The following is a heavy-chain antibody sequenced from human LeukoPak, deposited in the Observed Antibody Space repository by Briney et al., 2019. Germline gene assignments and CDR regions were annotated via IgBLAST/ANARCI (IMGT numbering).Heavy chain of an antibody. J-gene: IGHJ6*03. CDR1: GFTFSSYW. CDR2: IKQDGSEK. CDR3: ARSPLITIFGVVIPNYYYYFMDV. V-gene: IGHV3-7*01. Sequence: GGSLRLHCAASGFTFSSYWMSWVRQAPGKGLEWVANIKQDGSEKYYVDSVKGRFTISRDNAKNSLYLQMNSLRAEDTAVYYCARSPLITIFGVVIPNYYYYFMDVWGKGTTVTVSS. D-gene: IGHD3-3*01.